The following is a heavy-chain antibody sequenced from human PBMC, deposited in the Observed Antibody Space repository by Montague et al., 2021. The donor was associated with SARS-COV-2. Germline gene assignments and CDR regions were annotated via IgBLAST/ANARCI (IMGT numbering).Heavy chain of an antibody. CDR2: VDQSGNT. CDR3: ARGKRDFPYVVLGASTRAYFDS. CDR1: GGSFRNYY. V-gene: IGHV4-34*01. D-gene: IGHD1-26*01. Sequence: SETLSLTCAVYGGSFRNYYWNWIRQSPGKGLEWIGEVDQSGNTNYNPSLKSRVTISADISKNQFSVKLASATAADTGIYYCARGKRDFPYVVLGASTRAYFDSWGQGTPVTVSS. J-gene: IGHJ4*01.